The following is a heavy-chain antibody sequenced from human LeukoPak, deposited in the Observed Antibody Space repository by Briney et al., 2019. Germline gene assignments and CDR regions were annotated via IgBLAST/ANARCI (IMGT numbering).Heavy chain of an antibody. Sequence: GGSLRLSCAASGFTFDDYTMHWVRQAPGKGLEWVSLISWDGGSTYYADSVKGRFTISRDNSKNTLYVQMNSLRAEDTAVYYCARDSPRSWFDPWGQGTLVTVSS. CDR1: GFTFDDYT. J-gene: IGHJ5*02. CDR3: ARDSPRSWFDP. V-gene: IGHV3-43*01. CDR2: ISWDGGST. D-gene: IGHD3-10*01.